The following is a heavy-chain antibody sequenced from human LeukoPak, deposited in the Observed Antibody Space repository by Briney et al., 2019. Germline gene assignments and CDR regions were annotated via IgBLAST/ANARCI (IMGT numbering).Heavy chain of an antibody. Sequence: GASVKVSCKASGGTFSSYAISWVRQAPGQGLEWMGGIIPIFGTANYAPKFQGRVTTTADESTSTAYMELSSLRSEDTAVYCCARARVGATTPHYFAYWGQGTLVTVSS. CDR2: IIPIFGTA. CDR3: ARARVGATTPHYFAY. J-gene: IGHJ4*02. CDR1: GGTFSSYA. D-gene: IGHD1-26*01. V-gene: IGHV1-69*13.